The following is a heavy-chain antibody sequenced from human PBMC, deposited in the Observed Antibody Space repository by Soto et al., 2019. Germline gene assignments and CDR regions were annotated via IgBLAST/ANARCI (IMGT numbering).Heavy chain of an antibody. V-gene: IGHV1-46*01. CDR2: INPNGGST. CDR3: AGAGYCGGGTCFHGNCDY. J-gene: IGHJ4*02. Sequence: QVQLVQSGAEVKRPGASVKVSCKASGYTFTTYYMHWVRQAPGQGLEWLGIINPNGGSTTYAQKFRGRVTMTRDPSRSTVYWGLSSLRSEDRAVYYCAGAGYCGGGTCFHGNCDYWGQGTLVTVPA. CDR1: GYTFTTYY. D-gene: IGHD2-15*01.